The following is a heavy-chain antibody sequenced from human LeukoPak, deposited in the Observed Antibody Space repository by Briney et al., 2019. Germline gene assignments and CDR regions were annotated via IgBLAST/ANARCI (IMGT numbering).Heavy chain of an antibody. CDR3: AKALTSGWYLFDY. CDR1: GFTFTTYA. Sequence: PGGSLRLSCAASGFTFTTYAMNWVRQAPGKGLEWVSAISGGSTYYTDSVKGRFTISRDNSKNTLYLQMNSLRGEDTAVYYCAKALTSGWYLFDYWGQDTLVTVSS. D-gene: IGHD6-19*01. V-gene: IGHV3-23*01. J-gene: IGHJ4*02. CDR2: ISGGST.